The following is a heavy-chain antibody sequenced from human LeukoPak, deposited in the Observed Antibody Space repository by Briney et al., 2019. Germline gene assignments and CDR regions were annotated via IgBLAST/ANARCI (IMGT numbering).Heavy chain of an antibody. D-gene: IGHD5-24*01. V-gene: IGHV1-46*01. J-gene: IGHJ3*02. CDR2: INPTGGST. CDR1: GYTFPSYF. Sequence: GASVKVSCKASGYTFPSYFMHWVRQAPGQGLEWMGIINPTGGSTTYAQKFQGRVTMTRDTSTSTVYMELSSLRSEDTAVYYCATERFSGEMATTNAFDIWGQGTMVTVSS. CDR3: ATERFSGEMATTNAFDI.